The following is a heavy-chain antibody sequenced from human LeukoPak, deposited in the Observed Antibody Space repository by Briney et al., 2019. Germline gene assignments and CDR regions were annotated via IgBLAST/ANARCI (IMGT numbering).Heavy chain of an antibody. CDR2: IYCSGSA. V-gene: IGHV4-39*01. J-gene: IGHJ3*02. CDR3: ARRYYDFWSGYYTGAFDI. D-gene: IGHD3-3*01. Sequence: SETLSLTCTVSGGSISSSSYYWGWIRQPPGKGLGWIGSIYCSGSAYYNPSLKGRVTISVDTSKTQFSLKLSSVTAADTAVYYCARRYYDFWSGYYTGAFDIWGQGTMVTVSS. CDR1: GGSISSSSYY.